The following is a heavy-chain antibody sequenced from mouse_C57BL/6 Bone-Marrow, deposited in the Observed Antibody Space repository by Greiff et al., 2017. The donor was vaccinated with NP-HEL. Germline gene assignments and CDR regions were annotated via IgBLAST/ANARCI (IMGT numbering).Heavy chain of an antibody. CDR3: AKVYGRGDY. CDR2: INPNNGGT. Sequence: EVQLQQSGPELVKPGASVKISCKASGYTFTDYYMNWVKQSHGKSLEWIGDINPNNGGTSYNQKFKGKATLTVDKSSSTAYMELRSLTSEDSAVYYCAKVYGRGDYWGQGTTLTVSS. J-gene: IGHJ2*01. V-gene: IGHV1-26*01. D-gene: IGHD1-1*01. CDR1: GYTFTDYY.